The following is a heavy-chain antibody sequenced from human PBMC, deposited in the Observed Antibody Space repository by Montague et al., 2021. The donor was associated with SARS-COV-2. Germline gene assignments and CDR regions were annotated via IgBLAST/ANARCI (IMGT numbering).Heavy chain of an antibody. CDR1: GGSISSYY. J-gene: IGHJ5*02. CDR3: AKKKYYYDSGALYGWFDP. Sequence: SETLSLTCTVSGGSISSYYWSWIRQPAGKGLEWIGRFYTTGSTNYNPSLKSRVTMSVDTSKNQFSLKLSSVTAADTAVYFCAKKKYYYDSGALYGWFDPWGQGALVTVSS. V-gene: IGHV4-4*07. D-gene: IGHD3-22*01. CDR2: FYTTGST.